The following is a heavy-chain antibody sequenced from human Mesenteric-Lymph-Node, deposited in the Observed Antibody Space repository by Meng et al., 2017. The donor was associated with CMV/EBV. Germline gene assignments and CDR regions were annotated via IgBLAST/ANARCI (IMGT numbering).Heavy chain of an antibody. CDR3: ARDQYDFWSGWMNY. CDR2: INPNSGGT. V-gene: IGHV1-2*02. D-gene: IGHD3-3*01. CDR1: GYTFTGYY. Sequence: ASVKVSCKASGYTFTGYYMHWVRQAPGQGLEWMGWINPNSGGTNYAQKFQGRVTMTRDTSISTAYMELSRLRSDDTAVYCCARDQYDFWSGWMNYWGQGTLVTVSS. J-gene: IGHJ4*02.